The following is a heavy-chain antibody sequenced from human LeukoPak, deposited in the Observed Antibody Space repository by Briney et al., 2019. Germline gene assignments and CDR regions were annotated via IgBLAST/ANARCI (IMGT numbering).Heavy chain of an antibody. CDR1: GFAFTSHF. D-gene: IGHD3-22*01. V-gene: IGHV3-30*04. CDR2: VSYDGSNE. J-gene: IGHJ4*02. CDR3: ARGPTYQHSSGHDFDY. Sequence: PGGSLRLSCAASGFAFTSHFVHWVRQAPGKGLEWVTSVSYDGSNEYYADSVKGRFTVSRDNSKNTLYLQVNSLRPEDTAVYYCARGPTYQHSSGHDFDYWGQGTLVTVSS.